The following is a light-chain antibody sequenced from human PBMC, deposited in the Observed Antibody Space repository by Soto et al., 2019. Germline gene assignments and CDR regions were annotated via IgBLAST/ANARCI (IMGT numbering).Light chain of an antibody. CDR2: EVS. J-gene: IGLJ2*01. CDR3: SSYTSSSCVV. Sequence: QSALTQPASVSGSPGQSITISCTGTSSDVGGYNYVSWYQQHPGKAPKLVIYEVSNRPSGVSNRFSGSKSGNTASLTISGLQDEDEADYYCSSYTSSSCVVFGGGTKVTVL. V-gene: IGLV2-14*01. CDR1: SSDVGGYNY.